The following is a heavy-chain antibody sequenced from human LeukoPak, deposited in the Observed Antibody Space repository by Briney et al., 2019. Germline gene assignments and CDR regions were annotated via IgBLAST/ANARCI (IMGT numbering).Heavy chain of an antibody. CDR2: ISGSGGST. D-gene: IGHD3-10*01. CDR1: GFTFSSYA. Sequence: QPGGSLRLSCAASGFTFSSYAMSWVRQAPGKGLEWVSAISGSGGSTYYADSVKGRFTISRDNSKNTLYLQMDSLRAEDTAVYYCAKSLFTSAAGSGRASDIWGQGTRVTVSS. J-gene: IGHJ1*01. CDR3: AKSLFTSAAGSGRASDI. V-gene: IGHV3-23*01.